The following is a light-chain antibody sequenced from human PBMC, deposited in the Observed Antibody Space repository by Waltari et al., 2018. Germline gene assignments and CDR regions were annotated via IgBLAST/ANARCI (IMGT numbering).Light chain of an antibody. CDR2: RAS. V-gene: IGKV1-5*03. Sequence: DIQMTQSPSTLSAFVVDRVTILCRASQNIGTWVAWYQQKPGKAPKRLIYRASNLESGVPSRFSGSGAGTEVTLTISSLQPDDLATYYCQQYNSDLGYSLGQGTKLEIK. CDR3: QQYNSDLGYS. CDR1: QNIGTW. J-gene: IGKJ2*03.